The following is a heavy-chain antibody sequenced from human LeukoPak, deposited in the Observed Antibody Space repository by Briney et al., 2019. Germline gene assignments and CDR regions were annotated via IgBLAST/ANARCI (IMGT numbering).Heavy chain of an antibody. CDR3: APKPNYYDSTIMGY. CDR1: GFTSSSYS. CDR2: ISSSSSYI. D-gene: IGHD3-22*01. Sequence: PGGSLRLSCAASGFTSSSYSMNWVRQAPGKGLEWVSSISSSSSYIYYADSVKGRFTISRDNAKNSLYLQMNSLRAEDTAVYYCAPKPNYYDSTIMGYWGQGTLVTVSS. J-gene: IGHJ4*02. V-gene: IGHV3-21*01.